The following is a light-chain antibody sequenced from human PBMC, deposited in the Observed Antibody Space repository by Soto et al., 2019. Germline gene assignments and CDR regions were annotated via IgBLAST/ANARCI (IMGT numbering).Light chain of an antibody. J-gene: IGLJ2*01. Sequence: LTQPASVSGSPGQSITISCTGTSXDVGGYNYVSWYQQHPGKAPKLMIYEVSNRPSGVSNRFSGSKSGNTASLTISGLQAEDEADYYCSSYTSSSTVVFGGGTKVTVL. CDR2: EVS. V-gene: IGLV2-14*01. CDR1: SXDVGGYNY. CDR3: SSYTSSSTVV.